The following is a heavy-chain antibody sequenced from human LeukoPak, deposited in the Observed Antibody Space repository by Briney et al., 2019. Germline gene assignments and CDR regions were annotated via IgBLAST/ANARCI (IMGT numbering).Heavy chain of an antibody. J-gene: IGHJ4*02. CDR1: GFTFDDYA. CDR3: AKDPLLWFGDRGYFDY. Sequence: GGSLRLSCAASGFTFDDYAMHWVRQAPGKGLEWVSGISWNSGSIGYADSVKGRFTISRDNAKNSLYLQMNSLRAEDTALYYCAKDPLLWFGDRGYFDYWGQGTLVTVSS. CDR2: ISWNSGSI. V-gene: IGHV3-9*01. D-gene: IGHD3-10*01.